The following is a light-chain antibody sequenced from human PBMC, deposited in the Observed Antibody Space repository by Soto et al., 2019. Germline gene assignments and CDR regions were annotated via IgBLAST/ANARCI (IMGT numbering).Light chain of an antibody. Sequence: DIVLTQSPDSLAVSLGERATINCKSSQSVLYSSNNMNYLAWYQQKPGQPPQLLIYWASTRESGVPDRFSGSGSGADFTLTISSLQAEDVAVYDCQQYYSTPVTFGQGTRLEIK. CDR1: QSVLYSSNNMNY. V-gene: IGKV4-1*01. J-gene: IGKJ5*01. CDR2: WAS. CDR3: QQYYSTPVT.